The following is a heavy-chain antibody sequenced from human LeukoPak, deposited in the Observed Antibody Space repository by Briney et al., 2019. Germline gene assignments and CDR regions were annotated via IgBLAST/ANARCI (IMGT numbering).Heavy chain of an antibody. CDR1: GVSGVTFSNYA. J-gene: IGHJ4*02. V-gene: IGHV3-23*01. CDR3: VEGIFDY. Sequence: GASLRLSCAASGVSGVTFSNYALNWVRQAPGKGLEWVSDISGSGHTTNYADSVKGRFSISRDNSKTTLYLQMSSLRVEDTAVYYCVEGIFDYWGQGTLVTVSS. CDR2: ISGSGHTT. D-gene: IGHD3-10*01.